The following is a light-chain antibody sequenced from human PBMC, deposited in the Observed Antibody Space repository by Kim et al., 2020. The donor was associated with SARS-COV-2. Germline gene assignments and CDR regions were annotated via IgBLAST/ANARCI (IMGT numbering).Light chain of an antibody. J-gene: IGKJ1*01. V-gene: IGKV1-27*01. CDR2: GAS. CDR3: QKYNSAPWT. CDR1: QDIANS. Sequence: ASFGARVTITCRAGQDIANSLAWYQQKPGKVPQVLVYGASTLQSGVPSRFSGSGSGTEFTLTIGSLQTEDVATYYCQKYNSAPWTFGPGTKVDIK.